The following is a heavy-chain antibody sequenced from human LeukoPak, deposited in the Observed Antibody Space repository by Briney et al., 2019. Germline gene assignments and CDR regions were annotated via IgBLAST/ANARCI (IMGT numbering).Heavy chain of an antibody. CDR3: ARDPNSQISGAAGFDY. D-gene: IGHD2-15*01. V-gene: IGHV3-21*01. Sequence: PGGSLILSCAASGFTFSSYSMNWVRQAPGKGLEWVSSISSSSSYIYYTDSVKGRFTISRDNAKNSLYLQMNSLRAEDTAVYYCARDPNSQISGAAGFDYWGQGTLVTVSS. J-gene: IGHJ4*02. CDR1: GFTFSSYS. CDR2: ISSSSSYI.